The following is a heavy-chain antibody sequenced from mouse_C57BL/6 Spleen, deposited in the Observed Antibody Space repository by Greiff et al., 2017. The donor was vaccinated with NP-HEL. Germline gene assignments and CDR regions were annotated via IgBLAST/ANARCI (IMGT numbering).Heavy chain of an antibody. CDR1: GYSFTSYY. CDR2: IYPGSGNT. Sequence: QVQLQQSGPELVKPGASVKISCKASGYSFTSYYIHWVKQRPGQGLEWIGWIYPGSGNTKYNEKFKGKATLTADTSSSTAYMQLSSLTSEDSAVYYCARVYFDWYFDVWGTGTTVTVSS. CDR3: ARVYFDWYFDV. V-gene: IGHV1-66*01. J-gene: IGHJ1*03. D-gene: IGHD2-1*01.